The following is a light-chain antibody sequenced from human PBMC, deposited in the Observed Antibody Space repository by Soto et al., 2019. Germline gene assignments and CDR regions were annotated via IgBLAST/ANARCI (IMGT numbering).Light chain of an antibody. CDR3: SSYTTSSSYV. Sequence: QSALTQPASVSGSPGQSITISCTGTSSDVGGFNYVSWYQQHPGKAPKLLIFDVYSRPSGISNRFSGSKSGNTASLTISGLQAEDEADYYCSSYTTSSSYVFGDGTKVTGL. J-gene: IGLJ1*01. CDR1: SSDVGGFNY. V-gene: IGLV2-14*01. CDR2: DVY.